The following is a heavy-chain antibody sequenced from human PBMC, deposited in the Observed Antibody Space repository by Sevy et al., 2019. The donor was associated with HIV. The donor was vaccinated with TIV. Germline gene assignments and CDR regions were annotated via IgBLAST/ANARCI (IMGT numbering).Heavy chain of an antibody. V-gene: IGHV3-21*01. CDR2: ISSSSSYI. CDR3: ARDSFDAFDI. CDR1: GFTFSSYS. J-gene: IGHJ3*02. Sequence: GGSLRLSCAASGFTFSSYSMNWVRQAPGKGLEWVSSISSSSSYIYYGDSVKGRFTISRDNAKNSLYLQMNSLRAEDTAVYYCARDSFDAFDIWGQGTMVTVSS.